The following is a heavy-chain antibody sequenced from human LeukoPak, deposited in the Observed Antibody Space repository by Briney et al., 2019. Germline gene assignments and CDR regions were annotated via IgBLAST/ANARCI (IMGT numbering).Heavy chain of an antibody. D-gene: IGHD4-23*01. CDR3: ARRLVVTPRGDAFDI. V-gene: IGHV4-4*02. Sequence: PSETLSLTCAVSGGSISSSNWWSWVRQPPGKGLEWIGEIYHSGSTNYNPSLKSRVTISVDKSKNQFSLKLSSVTAADTAVYYCARRLVVTPRGDAFDIWGQGTMVTVSS. CDR2: IYHSGST. CDR1: GGSISSSNW. J-gene: IGHJ3*02.